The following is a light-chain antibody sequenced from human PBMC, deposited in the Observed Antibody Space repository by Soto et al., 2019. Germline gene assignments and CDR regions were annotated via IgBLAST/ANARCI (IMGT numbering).Light chain of an antibody. CDR2: RTS. CDR3: QQYSHYSRT. V-gene: IGKV1-5*03. Sequence: DIQLTQSPSTLSASIGDRVTITCRASQSVDHWLAWYQQKPGEAPNLLISRTSTLQSGVPSRFSGSGSGTEFTLTISGLQPDDFATYYCQQYSHYSRTFGQGTKVEL. J-gene: IGKJ1*01. CDR1: QSVDHW.